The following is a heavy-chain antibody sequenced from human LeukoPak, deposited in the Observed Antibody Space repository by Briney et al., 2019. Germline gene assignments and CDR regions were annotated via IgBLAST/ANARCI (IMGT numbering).Heavy chain of an antibody. V-gene: IGHV1-2*02. Sequence: GASVKVSCKASGYTFTGYYMHRVRQAPGQGLEWMGWINPNSGGTNYAQKFQGRVTMTRDTSISTAYMELSRLRSDDTAVYYCAREYCSSTSCSKGGWFDPWGQGTLVTVSS. D-gene: IGHD2-2*01. J-gene: IGHJ5*02. CDR3: AREYCSSTSCSKGGWFDP. CDR1: GYTFTGYY. CDR2: INPNSGGT.